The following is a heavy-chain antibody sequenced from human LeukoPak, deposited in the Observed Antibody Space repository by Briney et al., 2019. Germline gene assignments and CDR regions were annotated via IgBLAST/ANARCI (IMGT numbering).Heavy chain of an antibody. CDR2: IYYSGST. Sequence: SQTLSLTCTVSGGSVSSGDYYWSRIRQPPGKGLEWIGYIYYSGSTYYNPSLKSRVTISVDTSKNQFSLKLSSVTAADTAVYYCARCLYQYWYFDLWGRGTLVTVSS. V-gene: IGHV4-30-4*01. CDR1: GGSVSSGDYY. J-gene: IGHJ2*01. CDR3: ARCLYQYWYFDL. D-gene: IGHD2-2*01.